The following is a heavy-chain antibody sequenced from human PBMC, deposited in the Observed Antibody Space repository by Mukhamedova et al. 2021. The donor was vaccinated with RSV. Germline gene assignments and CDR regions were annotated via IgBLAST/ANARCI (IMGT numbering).Heavy chain of an antibody. CDR3: ARRASYSSSWYGGNTRFEY. D-gene: IGHD6-13*01. Sequence: SRVTISVDTSKNQFSLKLSSVTAADTAVYYCARRASYSSSWYGGNTRFEYWGQGTLVTVSS. J-gene: IGHJ4*02. V-gene: IGHV4-39*01.